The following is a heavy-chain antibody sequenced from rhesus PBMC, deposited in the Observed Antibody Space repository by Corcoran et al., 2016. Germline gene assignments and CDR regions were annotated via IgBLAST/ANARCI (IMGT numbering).Heavy chain of an antibody. CDR2: ISDRGST. CDR3: ARVGAAAGLFDF. CDR1: GYSISSGYG. J-gene: IGHJ3*01. V-gene: IGHV4-122*02. Sequence: QLQLQESGPGLVKPSETLSLTCAVPGYSISSGYGWSWNRQPPGKGLEWIGYISDRGSTSYNPSLKSRVTISRDTSKNQFSLKLSSVTAADTAVYYCARVGAAAGLFDFWGQGLRVTVSS. D-gene: IGHD6-31*01.